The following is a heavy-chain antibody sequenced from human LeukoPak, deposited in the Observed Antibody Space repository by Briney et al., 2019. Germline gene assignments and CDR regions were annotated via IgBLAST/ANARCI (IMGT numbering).Heavy chain of an antibody. CDR2: ISSSSNII. CDR1: GFTFSSYS. D-gene: IGHD3-16*02. Sequence: GGSLRLSCTASGFTFSSYSMNWVRQAPGKGLEWVSYISSSSNIIYYADPVKGRFTISRDSAKNSLYLQMNSLRAEDTAVYYCARGGLYDYVWGRYRQKDGFDYWGQGTLVTVSS. CDR3: ARGGLYDYVWGRYRQKDGFDY. V-gene: IGHV3-48*01. J-gene: IGHJ4*02.